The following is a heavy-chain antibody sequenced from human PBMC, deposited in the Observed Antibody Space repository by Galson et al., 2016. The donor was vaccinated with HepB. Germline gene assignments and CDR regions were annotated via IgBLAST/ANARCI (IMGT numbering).Heavy chain of an antibody. CDR1: GFTFDDYA. Sequence: SLRLSCAASGFTFDDYAMHWVRQAPGKGLEWVSGINWSSASIGYADSVKGRFTISRDNSKNTLYLQMSSLRTEDTAVYYCAKERSIVVVTPPAGFHHWGQGTLVSVSS. CDR3: AKERSIVVVTPPAGFHH. CDR2: INWSSASI. D-gene: IGHD2-21*02. V-gene: IGHV3-9*01. J-gene: IGHJ1*01.